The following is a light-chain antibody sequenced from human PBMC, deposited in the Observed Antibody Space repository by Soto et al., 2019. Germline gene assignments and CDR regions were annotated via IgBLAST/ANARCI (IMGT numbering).Light chain of an antibody. J-gene: IGLJ1*01. V-gene: IGLV2-14*01. Sequence: SALTQSASVSGSPGQSITISCTGTRSDVGGYNYVSWYQQHPGKAPKLIIYEVSYRPSGISNRFSGSKSGNTASLTISGLQAEDEADYYCSSYISSITYVFGTGTKVTVL. CDR3: SSYISSITYV. CDR2: EVS. CDR1: RSDVGGYNY.